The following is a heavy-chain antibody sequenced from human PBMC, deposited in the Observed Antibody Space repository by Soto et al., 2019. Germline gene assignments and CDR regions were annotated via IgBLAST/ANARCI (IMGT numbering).Heavy chain of an antibody. CDR3: ARGGFLAMAVADLGIYY. D-gene: IGHD6-19*01. V-gene: IGHV1-18*01. CDR1: GGTFSSYA. Sequence: ASVKVCCKAAGGTFSSYAIRWVRADPCQGVEWMGRISAYNGNTNYAQKLQGRVTMLPDTSTSTAYMELRSLRSDDTAVYYCARGGFLAMAVADLGIYYWGQGTLVTVSS. CDR2: ISAYNGNT. J-gene: IGHJ4*02.